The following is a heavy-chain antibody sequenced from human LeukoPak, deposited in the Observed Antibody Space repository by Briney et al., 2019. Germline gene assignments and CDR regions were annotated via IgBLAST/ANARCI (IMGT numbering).Heavy chain of an antibody. CDR2: MNPNSGNT. CDR3: ARSPSRGWYALDY. Sequence: ASVKVSCKASGYTFTSYDINWVRQATGQGLEWMGWMNPNSGNTGYAQKFQGRVTMTRNTSISTAYMELSSLRSEDTAVYCCARSPSRGWYALDYWGQGTLVTVSS. D-gene: IGHD6-19*01. CDR1: GYTFTSYD. V-gene: IGHV1-8*01. J-gene: IGHJ4*02.